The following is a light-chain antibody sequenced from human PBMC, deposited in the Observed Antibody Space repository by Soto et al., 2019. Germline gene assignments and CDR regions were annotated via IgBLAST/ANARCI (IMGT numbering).Light chain of an antibody. CDR2: DAF. CDR1: QSVSSY. J-gene: IGKJ3*01. Sequence: EIVLTQSPATLSLSPGERATLSCRASQSVSSYLAWYQLKPGQAPRLLIYDAFNRATGIPARFSGSGSGTDFTLTISSLEPEDFAVYYCQQRSSWPFTFGPGTKVDI. V-gene: IGKV3-11*01. CDR3: QQRSSWPFT.